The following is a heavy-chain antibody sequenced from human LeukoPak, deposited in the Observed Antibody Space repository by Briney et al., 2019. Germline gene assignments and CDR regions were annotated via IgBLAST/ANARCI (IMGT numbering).Heavy chain of an antibody. Sequence: GGSLRLSCAASGFTVSSNYMSWVRQAPGKGLEWFSVIYGGGSTYYADSVKGRFTISRDNSKNTLYLQMNSLRAEDTAVYYCARDHSSSWYTGRDYYYYGMDVWGQGTTVTVSS. CDR2: IYGGGST. CDR1: GFTVSSNY. D-gene: IGHD6-13*01. CDR3: ARDHSSSWYTGRDYYYYGMDV. J-gene: IGHJ6*02. V-gene: IGHV3-66*01.